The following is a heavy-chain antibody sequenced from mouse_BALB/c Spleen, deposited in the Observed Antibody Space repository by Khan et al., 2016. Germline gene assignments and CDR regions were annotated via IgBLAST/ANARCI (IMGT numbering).Heavy chain of an antibody. Sequence: VQLKQSGAELVRSGASVKLSCTASGFNIKDYYIHWVKQRPEQGLEWIGWIDPENGDTEYAPKFQGKATMTADTSSNTAYLQLSSLTSEDTAVYYCSAYSNSVAWFVYWGQGTLVTVSA. V-gene: IGHV14-4*02. CDR1: GFNIKDYY. CDR3: SAYSNSVAWFVY. D-gene: IGHD2-5*01. J-gene: IGHJ3*01. CDR2: IDPENGDT.